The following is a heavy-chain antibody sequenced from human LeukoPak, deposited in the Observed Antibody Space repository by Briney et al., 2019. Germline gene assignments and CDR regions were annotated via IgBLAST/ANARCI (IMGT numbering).Heavy chain of an antibody. Sequence: GGSLRLSCAASGFTFSSYAMHWVRQAPGKGLEWVAVISYDGSNKYYADSVKGRFTISRDNSKNTLYLQMNSLRAEDTAVYYCAHGTGDSLSQPTRSWGQGTLVTVSS. V-gene: IGHV3-30-3*01. D-gene: IGHD2-21*02. CDR3: AHGTGDSLSQPTRS. CDR1: GFTFSSYA. J-gene: IGHJ5*02. CDR2: ISYDGSNK.